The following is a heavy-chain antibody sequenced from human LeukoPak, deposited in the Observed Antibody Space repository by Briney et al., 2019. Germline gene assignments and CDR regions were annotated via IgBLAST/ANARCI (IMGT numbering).Heavy chain of an antibody. V-gene: IGHV3-20*04. CDR3: ARGSVQLWLRDTYYYMDV. D-gene: IGHD5-18*01. Sequence: GESLRLSCAASGFTFDDYAMNWVRQVPGRGLVWVSGINWNGRITEYADSVKDRFTISRQNTKNSLYLYMNNLGGEDTALYFCARGSVQLWLRDTYYYMDVWGKGTTVTVSS. CDR1: GFTFDDYA. CDR2: INWNGRIT. J-gene: IGHJ6*03.